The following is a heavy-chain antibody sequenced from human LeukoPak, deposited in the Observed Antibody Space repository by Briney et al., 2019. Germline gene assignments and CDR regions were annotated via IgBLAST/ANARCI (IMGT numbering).Heavy chain of an antibody. V-gene: IGHV3-74*01. Sequence: GGSLRLSCAASGFTFSSYWMHWVRQAPGKGLVWVSRINSDASSTSYADSVKGRFTISRDNAKNTLYLQMNSLRAEDTAVYYCARVQGHPPNGLDVWGQGTMVTVSS. CDR3: ARVQGHPPNGLDV. D-gene: IGHD2-8*01. CDR1: GFTFSSYW. CDR2: INSDASST. J-gene: IGHJ3*01.